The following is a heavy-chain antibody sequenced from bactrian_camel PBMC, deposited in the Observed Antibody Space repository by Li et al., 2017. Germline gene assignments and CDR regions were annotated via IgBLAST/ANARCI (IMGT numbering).Heavy chain of an antibody. CDR2: IDSDGST. CDR3: AADVCYGSSWGFVYNY. D-gene: IGHD3*01. J-gene: IGHJ4*01. CDR1: GDIINSNL. V-gene: IGHV3S53*01. Sequence: HVQLVESGGGSVQAGGSLRLSCATSGDIINSNLLAWFRQVPGKEREGVASIDSDGSTTYADSVKGRFTVAKDNGNNTLYLQMHSLKPEDTAMYSCAADVCYGSSWGFVYNYFGQGTQVTVS.